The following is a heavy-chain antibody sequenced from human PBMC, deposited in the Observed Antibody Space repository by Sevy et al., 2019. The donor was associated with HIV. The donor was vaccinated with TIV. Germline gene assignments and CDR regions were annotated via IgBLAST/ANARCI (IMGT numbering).Heavy chain of an antibody. J-gene: IGHJ3*02. Sequence: GGSLRLSCAAPGFTFSSYAMHWVRQAPGKGLEWVAVISYDGSNKYYADSVKGRFTISRDNSKNTLYLQMNSLRAEDTAVYYCARDKGYSYGHAVSCAFDIWGLGTMVTVSS. D-gene: IGHD5-18*01. CDR3: ARDKGYSYGHAVSCAFDI. CDR1: GFTFSSYA. V-gene: IGHV3-30-3*01. CDR2: ISYDGSNK.